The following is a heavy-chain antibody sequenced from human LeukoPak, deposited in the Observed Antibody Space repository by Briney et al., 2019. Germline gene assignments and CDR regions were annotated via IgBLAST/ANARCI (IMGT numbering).Heavy chain of an antibody. J-gene: IGHJ4*02. CDR1: GFTFSSYS. V-gene: IGHV3-21*01. CDR2: ISSSSSYI. Sequence: GGSLRLSCAASGFTFSSYSMNWVRQAPGKGLEWVSSISSSSSYIYYADSVKGRFTISRDNAKNSLYLQMNSLRAADTAVYYCARDFGFGIGYWGQGTLVTVSS. CDR3: ARDFGFGIGY. D-gene: IGHD1-14*01.